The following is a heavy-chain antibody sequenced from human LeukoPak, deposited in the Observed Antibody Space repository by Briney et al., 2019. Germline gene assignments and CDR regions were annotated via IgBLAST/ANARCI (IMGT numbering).Heavy chain of an antibody. CDR3: ARWDYDSSGYALYYFDY. J-gene: IGHJ4*02. D-gene: IGHD3-22*01. CDR1: GYTFTGYY. CDR2: INTYTGNP. Sequence: ASVKVSCKASGYTFTGYYMHWVRQAPGQGLEWMGWINTYTGNPTYAQGFTGRFVFSLDTSVSTAYLQISSLKAEDTAVYYCARWDYDSSGYALYYFDYWGQGTLVTVSS. V-gene: IGHV7-4-1*02.